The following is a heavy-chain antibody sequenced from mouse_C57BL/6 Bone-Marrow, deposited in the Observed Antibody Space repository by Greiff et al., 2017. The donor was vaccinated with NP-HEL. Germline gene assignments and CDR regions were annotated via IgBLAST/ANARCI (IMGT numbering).Heavy chain of an antibody. J-gene: IGHJ3*01. D-gene: IGHD2-2*01. V-gene: IGHV14-4*01. CDR3: TTSYYGYDSFAY. CDR2: IDPENGDT. CDR1: GFNIKDDY. Sequence: VQLQQSGAELVRPGASVKLSCTASGFNIKDDYMHWVKQRPEQGLEWIGWIDPENGDTEYASKFQGKATITADTSSNTAYLQLSSLTSEDTAVYYCTTSYYGYDSFAYWGQGTLVTVPA.